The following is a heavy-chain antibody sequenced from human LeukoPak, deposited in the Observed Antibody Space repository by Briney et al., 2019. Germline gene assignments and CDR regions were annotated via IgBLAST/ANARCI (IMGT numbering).Heavy chain of an antibody. D-gene: IGHD5-24*01. J-gene: IGHJ4*02. CDR3: ARGLDGSPQTFDC. CDR2: ISSSSSCI. CDR1: GFPFSSYS. Sequence: GGPLSLSCAASGFPFSSYSMNWLPQAPGKGVEWVSSISSSSSCIYYVDSVKGGFTISRDHAKNSLYLQMNSLRAEATAVYYCARGLDGSPQTFDCWGQGSLVSVPS. V-gene: IGHV3-21*01.